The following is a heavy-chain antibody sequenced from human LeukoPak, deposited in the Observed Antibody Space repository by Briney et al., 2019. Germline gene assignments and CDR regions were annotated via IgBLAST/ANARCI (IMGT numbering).Heavy chain of an antibody. V-gene: IGHV3-23*01. CDR2: LIDSGVIT. Sequence: SPLIDSGVITYYAGSVKGRFTISRDNSKNTMYLQMNSLRAEDTALYYCAKVNGYCSGGSCYSSGSYYYYGMDVWGKGTTVTVSS. J-gene: IGHJ6*04. D-gene: IGHD2-15*01. CDR3: AKVNGYCSGGSCYSSGSYYYYGMDV.